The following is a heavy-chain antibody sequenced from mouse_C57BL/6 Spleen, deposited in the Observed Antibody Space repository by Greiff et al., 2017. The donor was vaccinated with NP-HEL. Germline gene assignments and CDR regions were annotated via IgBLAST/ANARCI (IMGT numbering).Heavy chain of an antibody. J-gene: IGHJ3*01. CDR3: ARAPIYYYGSPFAY. CDR1: GYSITSGYY. CDR2: ISYDGSN. V-gene: IGHV3-6*01. D-gene: IGHD1-1*01. Sequence: EVKLMESGPGLVKPSQSLSLTCSVTGYSITSGYYWNWIRQFPGNKLEWMGYISYDGSNNYNPSLKNRISITRDTSKNQFFLKLNSVTTEDTATYYCARAPIYYYGSPFAYWGQGTLVTVSA.